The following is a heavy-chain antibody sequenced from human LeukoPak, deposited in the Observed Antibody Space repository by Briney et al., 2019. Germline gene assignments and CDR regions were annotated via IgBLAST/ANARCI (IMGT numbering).Heavy chain of an antibody. V-gene: IGHV4-39*07. J-gene: IGHJ4*02. CDR1: GGSISSSSYY. CDR2: IYYSGST. D-gene: IGHD4-17*01. Sequence: SETLSLTCTVSGGSISSSSYYWGWIRQPPGKGLEWIGSIYYSGSTYYNPSLKSRVTISVDTSKNQFSLKLSSVTAADTAVYYRARASTKDYGRRIDYWGQGTLVTVSS. CDR3: ARASTKDYGRRIDY.